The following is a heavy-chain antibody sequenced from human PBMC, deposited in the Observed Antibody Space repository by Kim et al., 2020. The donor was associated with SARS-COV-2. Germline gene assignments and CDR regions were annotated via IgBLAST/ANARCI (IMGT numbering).Heavy chain of an antibody. CDR1: GFSFINFW. CDR3: TRVVGDPPYRNDY. J-gene: IGHJ4*02. V-gene: IGHV3-7*04. CDR2: IKYDGSET. D-gene: IGHD2-21*01. Sequence: GGSLRLSCSASGFSFINFWMGWVRQTPGKGLEWVANIKYDGSETYYAESVKGRFTISRDNGENSVYLQMNSLRATDTGVYYCTRVVGDPPYRNDYWGQGALVTVSS.